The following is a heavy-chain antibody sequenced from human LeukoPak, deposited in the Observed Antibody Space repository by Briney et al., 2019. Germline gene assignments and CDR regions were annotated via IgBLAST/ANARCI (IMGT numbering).Heavy chain of an antibody. J-gene: IGHJ4*02. D-gene: IGHD6-19*01. V-gene: IGHV4-34*01. CDR2: INHSGST. CDR3: ARHLTHSSGWYNPYYFDY. Sequence: SETLSLTCAVYGGSFSGYYWSWIRQPPGKGLEWIGEINHSGSTNYNPSLKSRVTISVDTSKNQFSLKLSSVTAADTAVYYCARHLTHSSGWYNPYYFDYWGQGTLVTVSS. CDR1: GGSFSGYY.